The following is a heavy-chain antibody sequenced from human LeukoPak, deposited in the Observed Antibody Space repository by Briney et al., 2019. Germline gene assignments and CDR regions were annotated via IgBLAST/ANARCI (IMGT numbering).Heavy chain of an antibody. CDR2: VDHTGST. V-gene: IGHV4-59*01. D-gene: IGHD4-11*01. J-gene: IGHJ6*03. CDR3: ARGRVSSSTWYSTYYYYFYMDV. CDR1: GGSFSGYY. Sequence: SETLSLTCAVYGGSFSGYYWTWIRQPPGKGLEWIGYVDHTGSTKFNPSLNGRVSISRDTSKNLFSLRLRSVTAADTAVYFCARGRVSSSTWYSTYYYYFYMDVWGKGTTVTVSS.